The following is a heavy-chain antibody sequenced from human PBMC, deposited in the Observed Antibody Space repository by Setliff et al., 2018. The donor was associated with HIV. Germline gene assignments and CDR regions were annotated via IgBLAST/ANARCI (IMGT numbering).Heavy chain of an antibody. Sequence: SETLSLTCSVSGYSISSDYYWGWLRQSPGKGLDWIGTIYHSGSTYYNPALKSRVTISVDPSTEQFSLRLTSVTAADTALCYCARVDTILQFFDYWGQGIAVTVS. CDR3: ARVDTILQFFDY. J-gene: IGHJ4*02. CDR2: IYHSGST. D-gene: IGHD5-18*01. V-gene: IGHV4-38-2*01. CDR1: GYSISSDYY.